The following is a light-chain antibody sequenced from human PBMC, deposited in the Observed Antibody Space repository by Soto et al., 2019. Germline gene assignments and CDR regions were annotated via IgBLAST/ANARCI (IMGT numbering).Light chain of an antibody. CDR3: SSYTSSSTLV. CDR2: DVS. CDR1: SSDVGDYNY. V-gene: IGLV2-14*01. J-gene: IGLJ1*01. Sequence: QSVLTQPASVSGSPGQSITISCTGTSSDVGDYNYVSWYQQHPGKAPKVMIYDVSNRPSGVSNRFSGSKSGNTASLTISGRQAEDEADYYCSSYTSSSTLVFGTGTQLTVL.